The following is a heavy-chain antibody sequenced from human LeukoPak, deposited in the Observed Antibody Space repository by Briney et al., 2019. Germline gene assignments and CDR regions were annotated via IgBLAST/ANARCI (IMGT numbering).Heavy chain of an antibody. V-gene: IGHV3-21*01. Sequence: PGGSLRLSCAASGFTFSSYSMNWVRQAPGKGLEWVSSISSSSSYIYYADSVKGRFTISRDNAKNSLYLQMNSLRAEDTAVYYCARPSSGWPAYDYYYYYYMDVWGKGTTVTVSS. CDR3: ARPSSGWPAYDYYYYYYMDV. J-gene: IGHJ6*03. D-gene: IGHD6-19*01. CDR2: ISSSSSYI. CDR1: GFTFSSYS.